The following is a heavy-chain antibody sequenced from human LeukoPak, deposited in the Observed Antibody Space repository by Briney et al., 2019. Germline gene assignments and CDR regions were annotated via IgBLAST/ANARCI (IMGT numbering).Heavy chain of an antibody. Sequence: SETLSLTCTVSGGSISTTSYYWCWIRQPPGKGLEWIGSLYYGGGSFLNPSLQGRVTISVDTSRNQFSLNLSSVTAADTAVYYCARRSSWAFDYWGQGTLVTVSS. CDR2: LYYGGGS. CDR1: GGSISTTSYY. CDR3: ARRSSWAFDY. D-gene: IGHD2-15*01. V-gene: IGHV4-39*01. J-gene: IGHJ4*02.